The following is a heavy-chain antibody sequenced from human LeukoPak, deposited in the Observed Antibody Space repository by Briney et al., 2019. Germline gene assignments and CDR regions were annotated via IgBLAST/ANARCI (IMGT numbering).Heavy chain of an antibody. CDR1: VYTFTTYG. D-gene: IGHD1-14*01. CDR2: ISTYNGDT. J-gene: IGHJ6*03. V-gene: IGHV1-18*01. CDR3: ERDPATEHYDYYYYMDV. Sequence: ASVKVSCKTSVYTFTTYGIIWVRQAPGQGREWMGWISTYNGDTKYAQKFQGRVSMTTDTSKTTAHMELRSLRSDDTAVYYCERDPATEHYDYYYYMDVWGKGTTVTVSS.